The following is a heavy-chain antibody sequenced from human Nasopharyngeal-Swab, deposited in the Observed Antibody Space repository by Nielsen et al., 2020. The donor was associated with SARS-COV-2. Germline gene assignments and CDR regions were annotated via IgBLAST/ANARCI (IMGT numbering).Heavy chain of an antibody. CDR1: GFTFSSYD. J-gene: IGHJ6*02. CDR2: IGTAGYT. Sequence: GGSLRLSCAASGFTFSSYDMHWVRQAPGKGLEWVSTIGTAGYTYYPGSLKGRFTIFRENAKNSLYLQMNSLRAGDTAVYYCARERTDCSGGSCYSYGMDVWGQGTTVTVSS. V-gene: IGHV3-13*01. D-gene: IGHD2-15*01. CDR3: ARERTDCSGGSCYSYGMDV.